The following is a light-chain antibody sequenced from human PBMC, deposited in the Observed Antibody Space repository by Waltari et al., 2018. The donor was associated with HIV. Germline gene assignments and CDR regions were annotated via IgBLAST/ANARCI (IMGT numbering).Light chain of an antibody. CDR3: SSYTSSSSWV. CDR2: DVS. V-gene: IGLV2-14*03. CDR1: SRDVGGYNY. Sequence: QSGLTQPASGSGSPGQSSTMSCTGTSRDVGGYNYVSWYQQHPGKAPKVMIYDVSNRPSGVSSRCSGSKSGNTASLTISGLQAEDEAEYYCSSYTSSSSWVFGGGTKLTVL. J-gene: IGLJ3*02.